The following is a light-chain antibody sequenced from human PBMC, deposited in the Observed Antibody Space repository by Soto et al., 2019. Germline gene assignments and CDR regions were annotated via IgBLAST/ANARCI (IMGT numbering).Light chain of an antibody. CDR2: DVT. V-gene: IGLV2-8*01. CDR3: SSFASSNTWV. Sequence: QSALTQPPSASGSPGQSVTISCTGTSSDVGAYNYVSWYQQHAGKAPKLVIYDVTKRPSGVPDRFSGSKSANTASLTVSGRQAEDEADYYCSSFASSNTWVFGGGTKLTVL. J-gene: IGLJ3*02. CDR1: SSDVGAYNY.